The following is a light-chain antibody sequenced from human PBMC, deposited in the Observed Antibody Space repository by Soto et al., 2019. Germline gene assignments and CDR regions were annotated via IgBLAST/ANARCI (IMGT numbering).Light chain of an antibody. CDR3: CSYAGSYNYI. Sequence: QSALTQPASVSGSPGQSITISCTGASSDVGGYNYVSWYQHHPGKAPKLMIYEVSNRPSGVSNRFSGSKSGNTASLTISGLQAEDEADYYCCSYAGSYNYIFGSGTKLTVL. CDR1: SSDVGGYNY. J-gene: IGLJ1*01. V-gene: IGLV2-14*01. CDR2: EVS.